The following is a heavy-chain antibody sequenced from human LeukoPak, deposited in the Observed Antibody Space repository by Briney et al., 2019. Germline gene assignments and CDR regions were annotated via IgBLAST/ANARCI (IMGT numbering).Heavy chain of an antibody. D-gene: IGHD4-17*01. CDR1: GFTFSSYW. Sequence: GGSLRLSCAASGFTFSSYWMHWVRQTPGKGLVWVSRIKGDGSEKLYTDSVEGRFTISRDNSKNTLYLQTSSLGVDDTAVYYCARASTTVPNLLDYWGQGALVSVSS. CDR2: IKGDGSEK. V-gene: IGHV3-74*01. J-gene: IGHJ4*02. CDR3: ARASTTVPNLLDY.